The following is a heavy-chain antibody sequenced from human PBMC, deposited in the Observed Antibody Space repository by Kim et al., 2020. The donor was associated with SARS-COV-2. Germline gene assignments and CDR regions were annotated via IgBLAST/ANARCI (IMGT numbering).Heavy chain of an antibody. J-gene: IGHJ6*02. V-gene: IGHV3-30*04. D-gene: IGHD3-22*01. CDR2: ISYDGSNK. CDR3: ARQYYYASSGYYYPHYYYYGMDV. Sequence: GGSLRLSCAASGFTFSSYAMHWVRQAPGKGLEWGAVISYDGSNKYYADSVKGRFTISRDNSKNTLYLQMNSLRAEDTAVYYCARQYYYASSGYYYPHYYYYGMDVWGQGTTVTVSS. CDR1: GFTFSSYA.